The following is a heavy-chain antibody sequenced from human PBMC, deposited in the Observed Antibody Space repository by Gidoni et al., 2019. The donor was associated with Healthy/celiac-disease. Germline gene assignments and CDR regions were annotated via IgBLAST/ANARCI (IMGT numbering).Heavy chain of an antibody. CDR1: GGSISSSSYY. CDR2: IYYSGST. V-gene: IGHV4-39*01. D-gene: IGHD4-17*01. Sequence: QLQLQESGPGLVKPSETLSLTCTVSGGSISSSSYYWGWIRQPPGKGLEWIGSIYYSGSTYYNPSLKSRVTISVDTSKNQFSLKLSSVTAADTAVYYCARHERGYGDLFDYWGQGTLVTVSS. CDR3: ARHERGYGDLFDY. J-gene: IGHJ4*02.